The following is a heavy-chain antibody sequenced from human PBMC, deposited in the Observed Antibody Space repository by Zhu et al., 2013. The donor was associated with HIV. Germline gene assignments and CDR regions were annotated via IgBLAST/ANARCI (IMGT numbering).Heavy chain of an antibody. Sequence: QVQLVQSGAEMKKPGSSVKVSCKASGDTFSAYAIAWVRQAPGQGLEWLGEIIPVFETTNYARNFQGRVTISADKSTYTAYMELNSLRSVDTAVYFCAREGLDGPFDSWGQGTLVTGLL. D-gene: IGHD4-17*01. J-gene: IGHJ4*02. CDR3: AREGLDGPFDS. CDR2: IIPVFETT. V-gene: IGHV1-69*06. CDR1: GDTFSAYA.